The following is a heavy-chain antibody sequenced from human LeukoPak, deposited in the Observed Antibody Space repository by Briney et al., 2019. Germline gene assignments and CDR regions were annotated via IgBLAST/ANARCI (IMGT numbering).Heavy chain of an antibody. CDR3: ARLGTTDDAFDI. CDR1: GGSISSGDYY. D-gene: IGHD4-17*01. Sequence: PSETLSLTCTVSGGSISSGDYYWSWIRQPPGKGLEWIGYIYYSGSTNYNPSLKSRVTISVDTSKNQFSLKLSSVTAADTAVYYCARLGTTDDAFDIWGQGTMVTVSS. V-gene: IGHV4-61*08. J-gene: IGHJ3*02. CDR2: IYYSGST.